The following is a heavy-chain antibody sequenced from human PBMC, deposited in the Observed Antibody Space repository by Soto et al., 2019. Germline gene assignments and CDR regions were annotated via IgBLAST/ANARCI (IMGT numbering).Heavy chain of an antibody. Sequence: ASVKVSCKASGYTFTSYGISWVRRAPGQGLEWMGWISAYNGNTNYAQKLQGRVTMTTDTSTSTAYMELRSLRSDDTAVYYCARSYGSGSYYYYYYGMDVWGQGTTVTVSS. D-gene: IGHD3-10*01. V-gene: IGHV1-18*01. CDR1: GYTFTSYG. CDR2: ISAYNGNT. CDR3: ARSYGSGSYYYYYYGMDV. J-gene: IGHJ6*02.